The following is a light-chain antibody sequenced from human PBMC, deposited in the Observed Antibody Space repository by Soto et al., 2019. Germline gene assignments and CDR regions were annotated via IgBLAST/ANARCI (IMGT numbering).Light chain of an antibody. CDR3: QQYGSSPQWT. V-gene: IGKV3-20*01. Sequence: EIVLTHSPGTLSFHPLERSTLXSLAIQSVSSSYLAWYQQKPGQASRLLIYGASSRATCIPYRFSGSGSGTDFALTISRLEPEDFAVYYCQQYGSSPQWTFGQGTKVDIK. CDR1: QSVSSSY. J-gene: IGKJ1*01. CDR2: GAS.